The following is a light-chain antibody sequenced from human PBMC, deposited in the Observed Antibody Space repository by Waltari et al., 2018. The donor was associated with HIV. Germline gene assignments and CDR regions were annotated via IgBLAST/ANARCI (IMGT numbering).Light chain of an antibody. J-gene: IGLJ3*02. CDR2: EVN. CDR3: SSYSGINDVGV. Sequence: QSALTQPPSASGSPGQSVTISCSGTRTDIGNYNYVSWYQQHPGKVPKLIIYEVNKRPSGCPDRSSGSKSGNTASLTVSGLQADDDADYYCSSYSGINDVGVFGGGTKLTVL. V-gene: IGLV2-8*01. CDR1: RTDIGNYNY.